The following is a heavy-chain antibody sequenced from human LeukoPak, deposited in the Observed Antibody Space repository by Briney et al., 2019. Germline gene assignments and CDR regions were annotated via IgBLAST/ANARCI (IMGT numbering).Heavy chain of an antibody. V-gene: IGHV3-9*01. CDR1: GFTFDDYA. CDR2: ISWNSGSI. CDR3: AKDSSYDILTGYSDY. Sequence: PGRSLRLSCAASGFTFDDYAMHWVRQAPGKGLEWVSGISWNSGSIGYADSVKGRFTISRDNAKNSLYLQMNSLRAEDTALYYCAKDSSYDILTGYSDYWGQGTLVTVSS. J-gene: IGHJ4*02. D-gene: IGHD3-9*01.